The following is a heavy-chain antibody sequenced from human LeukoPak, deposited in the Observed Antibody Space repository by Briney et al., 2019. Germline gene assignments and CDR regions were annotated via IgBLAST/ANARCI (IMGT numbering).Heavy chain of an antibody. CDR3: AKDTSIGRYCTNGVCSPFDY. J-gene: IGHJ4*02. CDR1: VFPFSSYA. D-gene: IGHD2-8*01. CDR2: IGDSGGGT. V-gene: IGHV3-23*01. Sequence: GGSLRLSCAASVFPFSSYAMSWVRQAPGKGLEWVSGIGDSGGGTYYADSVKGRFTISRDNSKNTLYLQMNSLRADDTAVYYCAKDTSIGRYCTNGVCSPFDYWGQGTLVTVSS.